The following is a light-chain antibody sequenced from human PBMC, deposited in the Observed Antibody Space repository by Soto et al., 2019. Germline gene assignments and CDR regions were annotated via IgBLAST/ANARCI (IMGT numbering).Light chain of an antibody. CDR1: QNIDGW. V-gene: IGKV1-5*01. Sequence: DIQMTQSPSTLSASVGARVTVTCRASQNIDGWLAWYQQKPEKAPKLLIYDASSLETGVSSRFSGSGSGAEFTLTISSLQPDDFATYYCQQYNDNSFFGQGTKLEIK. J-gene: IGKJ2*01. CDR3: QQYNDNSF. CDR2: DAS.